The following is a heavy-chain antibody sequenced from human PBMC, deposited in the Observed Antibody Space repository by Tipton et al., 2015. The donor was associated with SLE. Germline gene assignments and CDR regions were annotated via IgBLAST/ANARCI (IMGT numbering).Heavy chain of an antibody. Sequence: RSLRLSYAASGFTFSSYGMHWVRQAPGKGLEWVAVIWYDGSNKYYADSVKGRFTISRDNSKNTLYLQMNSLRAEDTAVYYCARDHTPLGDYYYYYYYMDVWGKGTTVTVSS. D-gene: IGHD7-27*01. V-gene: IGHV3-33*01. CDR1: GFTFSSYG. CDR3: ARDHTPLGDYYYYYYYMDV. J-gene: IGHJ6*03. CDR2: IWYDGSNK.